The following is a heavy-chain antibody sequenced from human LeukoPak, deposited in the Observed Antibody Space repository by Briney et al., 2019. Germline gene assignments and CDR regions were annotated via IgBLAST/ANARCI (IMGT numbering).Heavy chain of an antibody. CDR2: IRGKANSYAT. CDR1: GFIFSASD. J-gene: IGHJ6*02. D-gene: IGHD4-17*01. Sequence: GGSLRLSCAASGFIFSASDIPWVRQASGKGLEWVGRIRGKANSYATAYAASVQGRFSISRDDSKSTAYLQMDSLTTEDTAVYYCTRLTTINAIDVWGQGTTVTVSS. CDR3: TRLTTINAIDV. V-gene: IGHV3-73*01.